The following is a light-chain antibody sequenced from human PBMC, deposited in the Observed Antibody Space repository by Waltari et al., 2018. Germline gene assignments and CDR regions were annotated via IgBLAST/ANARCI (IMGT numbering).Light chain of an antibody. J-gene: IGLJ2*01. CDR1: SSDLGTHNF. CDR3: CSFGGSANSML. V-gene: IGLV2-23*02. CDR2: EVP. Sequence: QSVLTQPPSASGSPGQSLTISCTGTSSDLGTHNFVSWYQHHPGKAPKLMIYEVPKRPSGVSNRFSSSKSGNTASLTISGLQADDEADYYCCSFGGSANSMLFGGGTKLTVL.